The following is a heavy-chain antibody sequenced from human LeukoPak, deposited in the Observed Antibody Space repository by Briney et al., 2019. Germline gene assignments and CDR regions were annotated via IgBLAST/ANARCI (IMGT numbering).Heavy chain of an antibody. CDR1: EFIFSDSA. J-gene: IGHJ4*02. CDR2: IRNKANNYAT. Sequence: PGGSLRLSCVTSEFIFSDSAILWVRQASGKGLEWVGHIRNKANNYATTYAASVKGGFTISRDDSKSTAYLQMNSLKADDTAVYYCSRRAEGVGQWGQGTLVTVSS. V-gene: IGHV3-73*01. CDR3: SRRAEGVGQ. D-gene: IGHD3-3*01.